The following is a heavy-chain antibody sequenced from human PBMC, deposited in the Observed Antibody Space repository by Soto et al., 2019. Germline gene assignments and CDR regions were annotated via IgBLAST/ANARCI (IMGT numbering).Heavy chain of an antibody. V-gene: IGHV4-30-2*01. Sequence: SESLSLTCVVAGGSISSGGYSWSWIRQPPGQGLEWIGYIYHSGSTYYNPSLKSRVTISVDRSKTPLCLRVSAVTAADPAVYYFASAHVHANSSHTWGQGTLVTVSS. CDR1: GGSISSGGYS. J-gene: IGHJ5*02. D-gene: IGHD2-8*01. CDR2: IYHSGST. CDR3: ASAHVHANSSHT.